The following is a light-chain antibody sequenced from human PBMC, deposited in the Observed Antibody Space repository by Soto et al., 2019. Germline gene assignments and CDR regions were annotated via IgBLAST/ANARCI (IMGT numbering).Light chain of an antibody. V-gene: IGKV3-11*01. CDR1: QTISSSY. CDR3: QQRSNWPRT. CDR2: DVS. Sequence: EIVVTLSPALLYLSPGDRAPLSCRASQTISSSYLIWYQQKPGQAPRLLIYDVSNRATGIPARFSGSGSGTDFTLTISSLEPEDFAVYYCQQRSNWPRTSGQGAKVDIK. J-gene: IGKJ1*01.